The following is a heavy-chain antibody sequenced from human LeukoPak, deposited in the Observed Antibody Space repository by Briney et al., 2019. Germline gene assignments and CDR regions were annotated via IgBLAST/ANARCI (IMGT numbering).Heavy chain of an antibody. V-gene: IGHV3-7*02. Sequence: TGGSLRLSCAASGFTFSSYRMSWVRQAPGKGLEWVANIKQDGSEKYYVDFVKGRFTISRDDAKNSLYLQMNSLRAEDTAVYYCARGGYGEYVQAFDIWGQGTMVTVSS. CDR3: ARGGYGEYVQAFDI. CDR1: GFTFSSYR. CDR2: IKQDGSEK. D-gene: IGHD4-17*01. J-gene: IGHJ3*02.